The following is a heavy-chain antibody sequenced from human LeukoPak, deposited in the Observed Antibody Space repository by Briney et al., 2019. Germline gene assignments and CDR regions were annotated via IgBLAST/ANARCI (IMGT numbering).Heavy chain of an antibody. J-gene: IGHJ6*04. CDR3: ARVTMVRGAKGYHYGMDV. CDR1: GGTFSSYA. D-gene: IGHD3-10*01. Sequence: SVKVSCKASGGTFSSYAISWVRQAPGQGLEWMGGIIPIFGTANYAQKFQGRVTITADESTSTAYMELSSLRSEDTAVYYCARVTMVRGAKGYHYGMDVWGKGTTVTVSS. V-gene: IGHV1-69*13. CDR2: IIPIFGTA.